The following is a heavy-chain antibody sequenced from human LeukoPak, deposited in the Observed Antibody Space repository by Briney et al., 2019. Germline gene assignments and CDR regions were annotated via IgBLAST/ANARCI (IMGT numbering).Heavy chain of an antibody. CDR1: GFTFSSYA. CDR2: ISGSGSNT. J-gene: IGHJ4*02. Sequence: PGGSLRLSCAASGFTFSSYAMNWVRQAPGKGLEWVSAISGSGSNTYYSDSVKGRFTISRDNSKNTLYLQMNSLRAEDTAVYYCAKDSIGYYNPFDYWGQGSLVTVSS. D-gene: IGHD3-9*01. CDR3: AKDSIGYYNPFDY. V-gene: IGHV3-23*01.